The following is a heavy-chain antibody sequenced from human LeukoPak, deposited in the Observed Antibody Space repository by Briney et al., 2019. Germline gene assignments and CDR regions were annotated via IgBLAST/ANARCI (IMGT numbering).Heavy chain of an antibody. Sequence: GASLKVSCRASGSTFANYGISCMRQAPGHGLEWMGWISAYNGDTKYLEKLQGRVTMTTDTSTSTAYIELRSLRSDDTAVYYCARDNPYYYLYWGQGTLVTVSS. CDR1: GSTFANYG. J-gene: IGHJ4*02. CDR3: ARDNPYYYLY. CDR2: ISAYNGDT. V-gene: IGHV1-18*01. D-gene: IGHD3-22*01.